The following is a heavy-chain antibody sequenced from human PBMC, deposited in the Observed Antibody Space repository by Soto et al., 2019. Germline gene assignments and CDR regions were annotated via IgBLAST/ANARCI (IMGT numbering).Heavy chain of an antibody. CDR2: MNPNSGNT. J-gene: IGHJ6*02. CDR1: GYTFTSYD. D-gene: IGHD3-10*01. V-gene: IGHV1-8*01. Sequence: QVQLVQSGAEVKKPGASVKVSCKASGYTFTSYDINWVRQATGQGLEWMGWMNPNSGNTVYAQKFQGRVTMTRNTXXXXAXXXXXXXXXXXTAVYYCXXXXTNYGMDVWGQGTTVTVSS. CDR3: XXXXTNYGMDV.